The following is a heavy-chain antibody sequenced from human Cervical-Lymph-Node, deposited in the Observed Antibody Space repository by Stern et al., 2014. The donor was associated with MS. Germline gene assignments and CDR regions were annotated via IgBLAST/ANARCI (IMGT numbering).Heavy chain of an antibody. D-gene: IGHD2-2*01. V-gene: IGHV1-8*01. J-gene: IGHJ6*02. CDR1: GYTFTSYD. CDR3: ARGEGTSLRYYYYYYGMDV. Sequence: MQLVESGAEVKKPGASVKVSCKASGYTFTSYDINWVRQATGQGLEWMGWMNPNSGNTGYAQKFQGRVTMTRNTSISTAYMELSSLRSEDTAVYYCARGEGTSLRYYYYYYGMDVWGQGTTVTVSS. CDR2: MNPNSGNT.